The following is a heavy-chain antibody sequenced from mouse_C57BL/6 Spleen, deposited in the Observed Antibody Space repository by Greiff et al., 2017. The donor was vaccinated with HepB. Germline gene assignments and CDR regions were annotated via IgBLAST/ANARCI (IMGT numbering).Heavy chain of an antibody. D-gene: IGHD2-4*01. Sequence: VQLQQSGAELVRPGASVTLSCKASGYTFTDYEMHWVKQTPVHGLEWIGAIDPETGGTAYNQKFKGKAILTADKSSSTAYMELRSLTSEDSAVYYCTRKRSDYFYAMDYWGQGTSVTVSS. CDR2: IDPETGGT. J-gene: IGHJ4*01. CDR1: GYTFTDYE. CDR3: TRKRSDYFYAMDY. V-gene: IGHV1-15*01.